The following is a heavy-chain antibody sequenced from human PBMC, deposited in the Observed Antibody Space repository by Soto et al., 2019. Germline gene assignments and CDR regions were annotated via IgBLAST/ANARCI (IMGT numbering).Heavy chain of an antibody. CDR1: GLTFRTYA. J-gene: IGHJ4*02. Sequence: EVQLLESGGGLVQPGGSLRLSCAAPGLTFRTYAMTWVRQAPGKGLEWVSIISGSGGSTYYADSVKGRFTVSRDNSKNNLYVQMNSLRAEDTAVYYCAKWTCSGGSCYFDYWGQGTLVTVSS. CDR2: ISGSGGST. V-gene: IGHV3-23*01. D-gene: IGHD2-15*01. CDR3: AKWTCSGGSCYFDY.